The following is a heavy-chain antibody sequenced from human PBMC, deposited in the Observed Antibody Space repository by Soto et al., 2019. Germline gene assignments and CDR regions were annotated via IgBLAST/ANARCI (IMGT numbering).Heavy chain of an antibody. Sequence: LRLSCAASGFTFSSYWMSWARQAPGKGLEWVANIKQDGSEKNYVDSAKGRFTISRDNAKNSLYLQMNTLRAEDTAVYYCYSGGYTDYWGQGTLVTVSS. CDR2: IKQDGSEK. J-gene: IGHJ4*02. V-gene: IGHV3-7*01. D-gene: IGHD1-26*01. CDR1: GFTFSSYW. CDR3: YSGGYTDY.